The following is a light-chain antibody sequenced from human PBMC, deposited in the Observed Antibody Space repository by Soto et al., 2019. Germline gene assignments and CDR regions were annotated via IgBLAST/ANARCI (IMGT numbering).Light chain of an antibody. CDR3: SSYTSSSTWV. V-gene: IGLV2-14*01. Sequence: QYALTQPASVSGSPGQSITISCTGTSSDVGGYNYVSWYQQHPGEAPKLMIYEVSNRPSGVSNRFSGSKSGNTASLTISGLQAEDEADYYCSSYTSSSTWVFGGGTKLTVL. CDR2: EVS. J-gene: IGLJ3*02. CDR1: SSDVGGYNY.